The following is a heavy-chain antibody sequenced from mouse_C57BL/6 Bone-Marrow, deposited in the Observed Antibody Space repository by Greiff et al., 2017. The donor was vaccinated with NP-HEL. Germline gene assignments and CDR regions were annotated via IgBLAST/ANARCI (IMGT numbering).Heavy chain of an antibody. CDR2: IYPRDGST. CDR3: ARVLLCYAMDY. V-gene: IGHV1-85*01. CDR1: GYTFTSYD. Sequence: VQLQQSGPELVKPGASVKLSCKASGYTFTSYDINWVKQRPGQGLEWIGWIYPRDGSTKYNEKFKGKATLTVDTSSSPAYMERNSLTSEDSAVYFCARVLLCYAMDYWGQGTSVTVSS. J-gene: IGHJ4*01.